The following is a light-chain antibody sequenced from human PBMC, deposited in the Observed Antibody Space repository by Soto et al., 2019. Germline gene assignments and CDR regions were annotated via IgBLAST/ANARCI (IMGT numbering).Light chain of an antibody. J-gene: IGLJ1*01. V-gene: IGLV2-14*01. CDR1: SRDVGGYNY. CDR3: SSYTGTLDV. Sequence: QSVLTQPASVSGSRGQSITISCTGTSRDVGGYNYVSWYQQHPGKAPKLMIYEVSSRPSGVSDRFSASKSGNTASLTISGLQAEDEADYYCSSYTGTLDVFGTGTKVTVL. CDR2: EVS.